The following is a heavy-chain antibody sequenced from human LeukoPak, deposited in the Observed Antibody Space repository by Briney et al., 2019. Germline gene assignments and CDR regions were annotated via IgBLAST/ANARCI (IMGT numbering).Heavy chain of an antibody. D-gene: IGHD2-15*01. CDR2: IYYSGST. J-gene: IGHJ5*02. CDR1: GGSISSSSYY. Sequence: SETLSLTCTVSGGSISSSSYYWGWIRQPPGKGLEWIGSIYYSGSTYYNPSLKSRVTISVDRSKNQFSLKLSSVTAADTAVYYCARAHCSGGSCYSIRFDPWGQGTLVTVSS. CDR3: ARAHCSGGSCYSIRFDP. V-gene: IGHV4-39*07.